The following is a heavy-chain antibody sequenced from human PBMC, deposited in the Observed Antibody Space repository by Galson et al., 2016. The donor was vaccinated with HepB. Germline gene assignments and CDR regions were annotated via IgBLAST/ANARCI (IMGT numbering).Heavy chain of an antibody. V-gene: IGHV3-48*02. CDR1: PFDLSSFD. D-gene: IGHD6-19*01. J-gene: IGHJ4*02. Sequence: SLRLSCAGSPFDLSSFDMNWVRQAPGKGLEWVAYISRSASTIYYADSVKGRFTISRDNAKNSLYLQMNNLRDEDTAVYYCARDRVLAGRPVDYWGQGTLVTVSS. CDR2: ISRSASTI. CDR3: ARDRVLAGRPVDY.